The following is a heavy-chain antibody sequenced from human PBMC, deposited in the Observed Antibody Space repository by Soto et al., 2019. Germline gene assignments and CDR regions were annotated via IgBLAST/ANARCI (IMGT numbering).Heavy chain of an antibody. CDR3: AKEMSLGRPYDY. V-gene: IGHV3-23*01. J-gene: IGHJ4*02. Sequence: EVQLLQSGGGLVQPGGPLRLSCAASGFTFSNYAVSWVRQAPGKGLEWVSAISATGGDTYYTDFVMGRFTISRDNSKNTLYLQMNGLRVEDTAIYYCAKEMSLGRPYDYWGQGTLVTVSS. CDR2: ISATGGDT. CDR1: GFTFSNYA.